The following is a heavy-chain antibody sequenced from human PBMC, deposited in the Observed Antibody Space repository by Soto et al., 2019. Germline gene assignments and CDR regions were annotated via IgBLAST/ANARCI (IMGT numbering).Heavy chain of an antibody. V-gene: IGHV4-31*03. Sequence: QVQLQESGPGLVKPSQSLSLTCTVSGGSISSGGYYWSWIRQHPGKGLEWIGYIYYSGSTYYNPSLKGRVIISVDTSKNQFSLKLSSVTAADTAVYFCAREVDILTEEGGGTFDYWGQGTLVTVSS. CDR2: IYYSGST. D-gene: IGHD3-9*01. CDR3: AREVDILTEEGGGTFDY. J-gene: IGHJ4*02. CDR1: GGSISSGGYY.